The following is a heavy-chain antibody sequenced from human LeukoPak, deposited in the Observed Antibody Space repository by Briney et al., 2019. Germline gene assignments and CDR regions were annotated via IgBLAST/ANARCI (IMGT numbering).Heavy chain of an antibody. CDR3: AKGAAGTEMYFDY. CDR1: GFTVSSNY. CDR2: IYSGGST. Sequence: PGGSPRLSCAASGFTVSSNYMSWVRQAPGKGLEWVSVIYSGGSTYYADSVKGRFTISRDNSKNTLYLQMNSLRAEDTAVYYCAKGAAGTEMYFDYWGQGTLVTVSS. J-gene: IGHJ4*02. D-gene: IGHD6-13*01. V-gene: IGHV3-53*01.